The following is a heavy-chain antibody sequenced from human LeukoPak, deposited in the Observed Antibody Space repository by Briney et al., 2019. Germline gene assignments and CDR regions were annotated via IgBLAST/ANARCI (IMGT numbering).Heavy chain of an antibody. CDR2: ISGDGGST. V-gene: IGHV3-43*02. J-gene: IGHJ4*02. D-gene: IGHD5-18*01. Sequence: PGGSLRLSCAASGFTFDDYAMHWVRQAPGKGLEWVSLISGDGGSTYYADSVKGRFTISRDNSKNSLYLQMNSLRAEDTAVYYCARLDTAMNHWGQGTLVTVSS. CDR1: GFTFDDYA. CDR3: ARLDTAMNH.